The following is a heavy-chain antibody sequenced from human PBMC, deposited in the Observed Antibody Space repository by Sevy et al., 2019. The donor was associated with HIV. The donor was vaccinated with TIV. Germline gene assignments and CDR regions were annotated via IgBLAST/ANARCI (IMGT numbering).Heavy chain of an antibody. J-gene: IGHJ3*02. CDR3: AKGDEPAADYADYVPNAFDI. V-gene: IGHV3-23*01. Sequence: GGSLRLSCAVSGFTFRSYAMSWVRQAPGKGLEWVSSISGPGALTYYAESVKGRFTISRDNSKNKLVLQMNSLRAEDTALYYCAKGDEPAADYADYVPNAFDIWGQGTMVTVSS. D-gene: IGHD4-17*01. CDR1: GFTFRSYA. CDR2: ISGPGALT.